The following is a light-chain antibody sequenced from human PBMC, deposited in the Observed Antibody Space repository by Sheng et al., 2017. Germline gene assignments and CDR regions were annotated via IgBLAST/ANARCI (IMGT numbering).Light chain of an antibody. CDR3: QQYAVFPPYT. V-gene: IGKV3-15*01. CDR1: QSVNSK. CDR2: GAS. Sequence: EIVMTQSPATLSVSPGERATLSCRASQSVNSKLAWYQQKPGQAPRLLIYGASTRATGIPARFSGSASGTEFTLTISSLQPEDFATYICQQYAVFPPYTFGQGTNLEMK. J-gene: IGKJ2*01.